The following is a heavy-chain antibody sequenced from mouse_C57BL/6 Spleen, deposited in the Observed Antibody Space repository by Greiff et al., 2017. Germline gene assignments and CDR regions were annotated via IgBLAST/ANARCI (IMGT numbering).Heavy chain of an antibody. D-gene: IGHD2-1*01. CDR1: GYTFTSYW. CDR3: ANIYYGNYVEDAMDY. V-gene: IGHV1-64*01. Sequence: QVQLQQPGAELVKPGASVKLSCKASGYTFTSYWMHWVKQRPGQGLEWIGMIHPNSGSTNYNEKFKSKATLTVDKSSSTAYMQLSSLTSEDSAVYYCANIYYGNYVEDAMDYWGQGTSVTVSS. J-gene: IGHJ4*01. CDR2: IHPNSGST.